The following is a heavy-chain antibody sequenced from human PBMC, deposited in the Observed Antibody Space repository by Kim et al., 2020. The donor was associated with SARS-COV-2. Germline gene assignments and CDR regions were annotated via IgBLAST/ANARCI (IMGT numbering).Heavy chain of an antibody. Sequence: SETLSLTCTVSGGSISGYFWSWIRQPPGRGLEWIGYIYYSGSTNYNPSLKSRVTISVDTSKNQFSLKLSSVTAADTAVYYCARDRIGFCITSGSPYFDY. CDR3: ARDRIGFCITSGSPYFDY. J-gene: IGHJ4*01. D-gene: IGHD2-2*01. CDR1: GGSISGYF. CDR2: IYYSGST. V-gene: IGHV4-59*01.